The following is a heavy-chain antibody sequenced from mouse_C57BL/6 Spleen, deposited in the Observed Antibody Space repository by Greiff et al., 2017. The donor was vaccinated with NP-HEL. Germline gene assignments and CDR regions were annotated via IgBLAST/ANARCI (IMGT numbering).Heavy chain of an antibody. Sequence: QVQLQQSGAELVKPGASVKVSCKASGYTFTSYWMHWVKQRPGQGLEWIGRIHPSDSDTNYNQKFKGKATLTVDKSSSTAYMQLSSLTSEDSAVDYCAIAIYYDYDEAWFAYWGQGTLVTVSA. CDR1: GYTFTSYW. CDR2: IHPSDSDT. V-gene: IGHV1-74*01. CDR3: AIAIYYDYDEAWFAY. D-gene: IGHD2-4*01. J-gene: IGHJ3*01.